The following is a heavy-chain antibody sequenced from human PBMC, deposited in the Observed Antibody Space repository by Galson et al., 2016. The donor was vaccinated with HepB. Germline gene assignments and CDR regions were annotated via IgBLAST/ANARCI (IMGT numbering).Heavy chain of an antibody. D-gene: IGHD1-1*01. V-gene: IGHV1-2*02. J-gene: IGHJ4*02. CDR2: INPTNGDT. Sequence: QSGAEVKKPGASVKVSCKASGYTFTPYDIYWVRQAPGQGLEWMGGINPTNGDTMYAQNFRGRVTLTRDTSISTAYMELDSLTSDDTAVYYCARPVNRVGTGYWGQGTLVTVSS. CDR3: ARPVNRVGTGY. CDR1: GYTFTPYD.